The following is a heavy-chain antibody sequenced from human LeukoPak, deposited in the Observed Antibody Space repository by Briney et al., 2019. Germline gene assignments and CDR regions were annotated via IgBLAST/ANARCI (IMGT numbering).Heavy chain of an antibody. CDR3: ASGQAFDI. CDR1: GFTFSDYW. V-gene: IGHV3-7*01. J-gene: IGHJ3*02. Sequence: TGGSLRLSCAASGFTFSDYWMSWVRQAPGKGLEWVANIKYHGSDEHYVDSVRGRFTISRDNAKNSLFLQMNSLRAEDTAVYYCASGQAFDIWGQGTMVTVSS. CDR2: IKYHGSDE.